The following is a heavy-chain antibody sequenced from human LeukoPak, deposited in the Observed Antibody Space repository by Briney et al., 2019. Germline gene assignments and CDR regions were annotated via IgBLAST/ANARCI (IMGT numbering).Heavy chain of an antibody. J-gene: IGHJ4*02. CDR3: ARDLGYNYGHPFDY. CDR2: ISGSDGST. CDR1: GFTFSSYA. D-gene: IGHD5-18*01. V-gene: IGHV3-23*01. Sequence: PGGSLRLSCAASGFTFSSYAMSWVRQAPGKGLEWVSGISGSDGSTYYADSVKGRFTISRDNSKNTLYLQMDSLRGEDTAVYYCARDLGYNYGHPFDYWGQGTLVTVSS.